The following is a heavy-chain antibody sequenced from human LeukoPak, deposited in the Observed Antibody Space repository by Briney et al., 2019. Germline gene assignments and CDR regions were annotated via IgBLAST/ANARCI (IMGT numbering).Heavy chain of an antibody. V-gene: IGHV4-4*07. D-gene: IGHD2-15*01. Sequence: SETLSLTCAVSGGSISSYYWSWIRQPAGKGLDWIGRIYSSGSTNYNPSLKSRVTMSVDTSKNQFSLKLSSVTAADTAVYYCARAYCSGGSCYSGFDYWGQGTLVTVSS. CDR3: ARAYCSGGSCYSGFDY. CDR2: IYSSGST. CDR1: GGSISSYY. J-gene: IGHJ4*02.